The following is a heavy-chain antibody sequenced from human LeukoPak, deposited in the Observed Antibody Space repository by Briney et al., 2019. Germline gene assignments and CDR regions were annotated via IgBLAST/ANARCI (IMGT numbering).Heavy chain of an antibody. J-gene: IGHJ4*02. CDR1: GYSISSGYY. Sequence: SETLSLTCAVSGYSISSGYYWGWIRQPPGKGLEYIGGIFHSGSTSYNPSLKSRVTMFVDTSRNQFSLKLSAVTAADTAVYYCARATRRGYSYGYALDYWGQGTLVTVSS. CDR2: IFHSGST. D-gene: IGHD5-18*01. V-gene: IGHV4-38-2*01. CDR3: ARATRRGYSYGYALDY.